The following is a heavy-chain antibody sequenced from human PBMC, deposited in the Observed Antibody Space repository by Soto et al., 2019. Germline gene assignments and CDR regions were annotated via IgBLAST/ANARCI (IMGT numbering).Heavy chain of an antibody. CDR1: GFTFSSYA. J-gene: IGHJ4*02. Sequence: GSLRLSCAASGFTFSSYAMSWVRQAPGKGPEWVSAISGSGGGTYYADSVKGRFTISRDNSKNTLYLQMNSLRAEDTAVYYCAKLVQWLVKYYFDYWGQGTLVTVSS. CDR2: ISGSGGGT. V-gene: IGHV3-23*01. D-gene: IGHD6-19*01. CDR3: AKLVQWLVKYYFDY.